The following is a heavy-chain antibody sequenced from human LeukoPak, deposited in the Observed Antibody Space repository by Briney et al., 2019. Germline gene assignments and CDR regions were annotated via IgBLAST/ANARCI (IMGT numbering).Heavy chain of an antibody. CDR1: GGSFSGYY. CDR2: INHSVST. Sequence: SETLSLTCAVYGGSFSGYYWSWIRQPPGKGLEWIGEINHSVSTNYNPSLKSRVTVSVDTSKNQFSLKLSSVTAADTAVYYCARGRGGSLHYYGSGSPRPFDYWGQGTLVTVSS. D-gene: IGHD3-10*01. CDR3: ARGRGGSLHYYGSGSPRPFDY. J-gene: IGHJ4*02. V-gene: IGHV4-34*01.